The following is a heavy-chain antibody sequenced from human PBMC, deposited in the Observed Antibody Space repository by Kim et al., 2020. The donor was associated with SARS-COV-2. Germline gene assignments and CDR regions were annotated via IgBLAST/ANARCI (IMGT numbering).Heavy chain of an antibody. V-gene: IGHV3-66*01. Sequence: PDPGNGRLIISRDHSKNTLYLQMNSLRAEDTAVYYCATVVFYYDAGYFKNWGQGTLVIVSS. CDR3: ATVVFYYDAGYFKN. D-gene: IGHD3-22*01. J-gene: IGHJ1*01.